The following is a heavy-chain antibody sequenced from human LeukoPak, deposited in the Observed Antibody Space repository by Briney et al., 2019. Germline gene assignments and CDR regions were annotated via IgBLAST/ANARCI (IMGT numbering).Heavy chain of an antibody. CDR3: ARDLRSGGVTYGQDS. D-gene: IGHD5-18*01. J-gene: IGHJ4*02. CDR2: IIPKSGAT. V-gene: IGHV1-2*02. Sequence: ASVKVSCEASGGTFSSYAISWVRQAPGQGLEWMGGIIPKSGATNYAQRFRDRVTVTSDTSTAYMDLSRLTSDDTAVYYCARDLRSGGVTYGQDSWGQGTLVTVSS. CDR1: GGTFSSYA.